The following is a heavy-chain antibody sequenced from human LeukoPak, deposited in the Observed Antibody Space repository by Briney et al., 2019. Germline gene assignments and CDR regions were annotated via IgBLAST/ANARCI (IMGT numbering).Heavy chain of an antibody. Sequence: PSETLCLTCTVSGGSISSGSYYWSWIRQPPGKGLEWIVRIYTSGSTNSNPSLKSRVTISVDTYKNQYSLKLSSVTAADKAVYYCARGHYYDSSGYYAVFDYWGQGTLVTVSS. D-gene: IGHD3-22*01. CDR3: ARGHYYDSSGYYAVFDY. J-gene: IGHJ4*02. CDR2: IYTSGST. CDR1: GGSISSGSYY. V-gene: IGHV4-61*02.